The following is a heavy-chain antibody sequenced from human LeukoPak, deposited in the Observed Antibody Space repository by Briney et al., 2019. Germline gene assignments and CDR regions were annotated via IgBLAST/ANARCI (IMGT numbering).Heavy chain of an antibody. V-gene: IGHV4-39*07. CDR1: GGSISSSSYY. J-gene: IGHJ6*03. CDR2: IYYSGST. Sequence: SETLSLTCTVSGGSISSSSYYWGWTRQPPGKGLEWIGSIYYSGSTYYNPSLKSRVTISVDTSKNQFSLKLSSVTAADTAVYYCARGIPDSSSWYLLYYYYYMDVWGKGTTVTVSS. D-gene: IGHD6-13*01. CDR3: ARGIPDSSSWYLLYYYYYMDV.